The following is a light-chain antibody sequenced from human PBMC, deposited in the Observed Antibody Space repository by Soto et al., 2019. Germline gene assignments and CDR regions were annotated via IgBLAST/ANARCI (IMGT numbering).Light chain of an antibody. Sequence: EIVLTQSPATLSLSPGERGTLSCRASQSIGNSLAWYQQKPGQNPRLLIYGASTRATGIPARFSGSGSGTDFTLTITSLESQASAVYYCHQRSNWPPFTFGGGTKVEIK. CDR1: QSIGNS. J-gene: IGKJ4*01. V-gene: IGKV3-11*01. CDR2: GAS. CDR3: HQRSNWPPFT.